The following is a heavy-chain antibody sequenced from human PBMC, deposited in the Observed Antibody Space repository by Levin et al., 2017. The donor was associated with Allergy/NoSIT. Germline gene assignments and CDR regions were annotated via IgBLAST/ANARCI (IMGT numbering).Heavy chain of an antibody. Sequence: GGSLRLSCAASGLSFSIYAMHWVRQAPGKGLEWVAVISYDGSNKYYADSVKGRFTISRDNSKNTLYLQMNSLRTEDTAVYYCAKSERSTTCLDYWGQGTLVTVSS. CDR3: AKSERSTTCLDY. CDR1: GLSFSIYA. CDR2: ISYDGSNK. D-gene: IGHD2/OR15-2a*01. J-gene: IGHJ4*02. V-gene: IGHV3-30-3*02.